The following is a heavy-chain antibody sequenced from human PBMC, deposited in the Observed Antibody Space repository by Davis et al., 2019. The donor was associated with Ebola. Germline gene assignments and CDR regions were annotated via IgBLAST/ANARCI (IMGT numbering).Heavy chain of an antibody. V-gene: IGHV3-64D*08. CDR1: GFTFSAHT. CDR3: VKEGTTTIWVDSDN. J-gene: IGHJ4*02. CDR2: ISSSGKT. Sequence: PGGSLRLSCSASGFTFSAHTMHWVRQAPGKGLEYVSVISSSGKTYYADSVKGRFTISRDNSQNNVYLQMTSLRVEDTAVYYCVKEGTTTIWVDSDNWGQGTPVTVAS. D-gene: IGHD1-26*01.